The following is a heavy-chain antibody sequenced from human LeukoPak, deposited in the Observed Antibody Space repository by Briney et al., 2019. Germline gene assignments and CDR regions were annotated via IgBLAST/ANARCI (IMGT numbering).Heavy chain of an antibody. CDR3: ARDFRGVFDY. J-gene: IGHJ4*02. CDR1: GFTFSSYW. D-gene: IGHD2-8*01. Sequence: GGSLRLSCGSSGFTFSSYWMTCVRQAPGKGLEWVANINQDGSEKYYVDSVRGRFTISRDNAKNSLYLQMNSLRAEDTAVYYCARDFRGVFDYWGQGTLVTVSS. CDR2: INQDGSEK. V-gene: IGHV3-7*01.